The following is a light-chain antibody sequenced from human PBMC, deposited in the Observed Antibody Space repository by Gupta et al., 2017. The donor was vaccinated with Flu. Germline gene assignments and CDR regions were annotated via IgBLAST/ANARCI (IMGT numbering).Light chain of an antibody. J-gene: IGKJ4*01. CDR2: WAS. V-gene: IGKV4-1*01. CDR1: QSLLYSFTNKNY. Sequence: SLGERATINCKSSQSLLYSFTNKNYLAWYQQRPGQPPKLLIYWASTRESGVPDRFSGSGSGTDFTLTISSLQAEDVAVYYCQQDYSTPLTFGGGTKVEIK. CDR3: QQDYSTPLT.